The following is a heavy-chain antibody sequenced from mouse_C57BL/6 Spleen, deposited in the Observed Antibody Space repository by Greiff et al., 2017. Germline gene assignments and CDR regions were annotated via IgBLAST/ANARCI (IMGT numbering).Heavy chain of an antibody. V-gene: IGHV1-82*01. J-gene: IGHJ3*01. CDR1: GYAFSSSW. D-gene: IGHD2-3*01. CDR3: ARGRDDGYPFAY. Sequence: VKLMESGPELVKPGASVKISCKASGYAFSSSWMNWVKQRPGKGLEWIGRIYPGDGDTNYNGKFKGKATLTADKYSSTAYMQLSSLTSEDSAVYFCARGRDDGYPFAYWGQGTLVTVSA. CDR2: IYPGDGDT.